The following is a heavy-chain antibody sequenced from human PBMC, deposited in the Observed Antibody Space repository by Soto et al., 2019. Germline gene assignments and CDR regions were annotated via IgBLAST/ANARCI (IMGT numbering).Heavy chain of an antibody. CDR1: DYTFTSDG. CDR2: ISGYNGNT. V-gene: IGHV1-18*01. Sequence: ASVKVSCKASDYTFTSDGISWVRQAPGQGLEWMGWISGYNGNTNYAQNLQGRVTMTTDTSTNTAYMELRSLRSDDTAVYYCARGVRVANAVRFVVVIPIFDYWGQGTRVTVSS. CDR3: ARGVRVANAVRFVVVIPIFDY. D-gene: IGHD2-21*01. J-gene: IGHJ4*02.